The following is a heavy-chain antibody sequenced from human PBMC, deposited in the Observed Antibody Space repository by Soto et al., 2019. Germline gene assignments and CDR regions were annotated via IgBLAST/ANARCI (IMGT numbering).Heavy chain of an antibody. V-gene: IGHV1-18*01. J-gene: IGHJ4*02. CDR2: ISAYNGNT. D-gene: IGHD3-16*01. CDR1: GFTFTSYA. Sequence: QVHLVQSGAEVKMPGASVKVSCKASGFTFTSYAFTWVRQAPGQGLEWMGWISAYNGNTNYARNFRGRVTMTTDSSTSKVYMELGSLTSDDSAVYLCAGDFTGWPPDGVDSWGQGTLVRVSA. CDR3: AGDFTGWPPDGVDS.